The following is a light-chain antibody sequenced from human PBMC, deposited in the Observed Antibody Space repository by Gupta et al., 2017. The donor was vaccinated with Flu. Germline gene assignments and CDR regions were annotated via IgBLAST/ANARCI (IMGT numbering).Light chain of an antibody. Sequence: DVVLTQSPLSLPVARGQSASISCRSSQSLIYSDGKTYLNWFQQRPGHSPRRLFYQVSKRDSWVPDRFIGSGSGTDFALKISRVEPEDVGIYYCVQGMFRPPYTFGQGTRLEIE. V-gene: IGKV2-30*01. CDR3: VQGMFRPPYT. CDR2: QVS. J-gene: IGKJ5*01. CDR1: QSLIYSDGKTY.